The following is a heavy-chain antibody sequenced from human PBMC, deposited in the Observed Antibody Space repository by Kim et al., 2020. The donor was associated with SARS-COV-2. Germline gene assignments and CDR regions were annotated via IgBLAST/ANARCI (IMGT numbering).Heavy chain of an antibody. J-gene: IGHJ4*02. Sequence: SETLSLTCSVYNGSLSDYYWDWVRQPPGGGLEWIGEIHSSGITKYNPSLKSRVTVTLDTTKNQFSLKLNSVTAADTAVYYFARSFGWFAFDFWGQGNLVTVSS. V-gene: IGHV4-34*01. CDR1: NGSLSDYY. CDR3: ARSFGWFAFDF. D-gene: IGHD3-10*01. CDR2: IHSSGIT.